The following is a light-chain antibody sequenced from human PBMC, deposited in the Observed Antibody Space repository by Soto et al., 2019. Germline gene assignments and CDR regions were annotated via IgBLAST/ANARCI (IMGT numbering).Light chain of an antibody. CDR2: DAS. CDR3: HQYHTYWT. J-gene: IGKJ1*01. CDR1: QSISTW. V-gene: IGKV1-5*01. Sequence: DIQMTQSPSTLSASVGDTVTLTCRASQSISTWVAWYQQKPGKAPKLLIYDASFLESGVPSRFSGTGSGTEFTLIISSLQPDDFATYYCHQYHTYWTFGQGTKVESK.